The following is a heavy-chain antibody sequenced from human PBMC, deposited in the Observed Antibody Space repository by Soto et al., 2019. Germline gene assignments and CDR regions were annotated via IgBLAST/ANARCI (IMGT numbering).Heavy chain of an antibody. CDR3: ARDASPPGPFGSSRYSWFDP. V-gene: IGHV1-69*13. Sequence: ASVKVSCKAPGGTFSSYAISWVRQAPGQGLEWMGGIIPIFGTANYAQKFQGRVTITADESTSTGYVELSSLRSEDTAVYYCARDASPPGPFGSSRYSWFDPWGQGTLVTVSS. J-gene: IGHJ5*02. D-gene: IGHD6-13*01. CDR1: GGTFSSYA. CDR2: IIPIFGTA.